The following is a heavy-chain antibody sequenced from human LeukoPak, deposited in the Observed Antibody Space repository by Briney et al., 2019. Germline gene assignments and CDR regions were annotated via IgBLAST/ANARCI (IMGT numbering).Heavy chain of an antibody. J-gene: IGHJ3*02. D-gene: IGHD6-13*01. V-gene: IGHV4-34*01. CDR2: INHSGST. CDR1: GGSFSGYY. CDR3: ARAMQQLGQPHDAFDI. Sequence: PSETLSLTCAVYGGSFSGYYWSWIRQPPGKGLEWIGEINHSGSTNYNPSLKSRVTISVDTSKNQFSLKLSSVTAPDTAVYYCARAMQQLGQPHDAFDIWGQGTMVTVSS.